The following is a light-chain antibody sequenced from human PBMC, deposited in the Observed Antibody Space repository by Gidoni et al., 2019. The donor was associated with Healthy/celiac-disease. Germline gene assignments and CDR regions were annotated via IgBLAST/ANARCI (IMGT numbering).Light chain of an antibody. CDR2: DPS. V-gene: IGKV1-33*01. J-gene: IGKJ4*01. CDR1: SNY. Sequence: IQMTHSPPTLSASVGDRVTISNYLNWYQQTPGKAPKLVIYDPSNLETGVPSSFSGSGSVTDFTFTISSLQPEDIATYYCQQYDNPPLTFGGETKVEIK. CDR3: QQYDNPPLT.